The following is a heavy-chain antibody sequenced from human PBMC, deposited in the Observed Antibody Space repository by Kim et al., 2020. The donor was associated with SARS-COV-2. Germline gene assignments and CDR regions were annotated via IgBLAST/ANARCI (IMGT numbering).Heavy chain of an antibody. CDR1: GFTFSSYW. CDR3: ARGHTLPLF. D-gene: IGHD2-15*01. Sequence: GGSLRLSCAASGFTFSSYWMSLVRQAPGKGLEWVANIKQDGSEKHYVDSVKGRFTISRDNAKTSLYLQMNSLRAEDTAVYYCARGHTLPLFGGQGTLVTVSS. J-gene: IGHJ4*02. CDR2: IKQDGSEK. V-gene: IGHV3-7*01.